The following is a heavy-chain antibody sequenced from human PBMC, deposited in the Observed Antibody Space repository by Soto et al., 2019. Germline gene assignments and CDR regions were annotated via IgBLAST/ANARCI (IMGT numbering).Heavy chain of an antibody. CDR3: ARHYCSGGSCYLDY. V-gene: IGHV1-2*02. Sequence: QVQLVQSGAEVKKPGASVKVSCEASGYTFTDYYMHWVRQAPGQGLEWMGWINPNSGDTNYAQKFQGRVTMTRDTSINTAYMELRRLSSDDTAVNYCARHYCSGGSCYLDYWGQGTLVTVSS. CDR1: GYTFTDYY. D-gene: IGHD2-15*01. CDR2: INPNSGDT. J-gene: IGHJ4*02.